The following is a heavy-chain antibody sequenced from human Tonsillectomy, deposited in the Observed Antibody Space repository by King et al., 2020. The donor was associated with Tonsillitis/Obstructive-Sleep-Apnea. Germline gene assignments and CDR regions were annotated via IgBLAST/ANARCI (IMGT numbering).Heavy chain of an antibody. Sequence: VQLVESGGGLVQPGGSLRLSCAASGFTFSDSWMTWVRQAPGKGLEWVANINPDGREKNYVDSVKGRFTISRDNAKDSLSLQMNSLRAEDTAAYYCAMVIGEDEGLGSWGQGTLVTVSS. CDR3: AMVIGEDEGLGS. V-gene: IGHV3-7*01. CDR2: INPDGREK. CDR1: GFTFSDSW. D-gene: IGHD2/OR15-2a*01. J-gene: IGHJ5*02.